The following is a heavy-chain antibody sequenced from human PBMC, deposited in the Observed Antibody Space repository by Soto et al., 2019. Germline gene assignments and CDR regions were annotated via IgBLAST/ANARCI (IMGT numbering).Heavy chain of an antibody. V-gene: IGHV1-2*02. CDR1: GYTFTGYY. J-gene: IGHJ4*02. D-gene: IGHD5-18*01. CDR2: INPNSGGT. Sequence: QVQLVQSGAEVKKPGASVKVSCKASGYTFTGYYMHWVRQAPGQGLEWMGWINPNSGGTNYAQKVQGRVTMTRDTSISTAYMELSRLRSDDTAVYYCASERGYSYGPRSGQYYFDYWGQGTLVTVSS. CDR3: ASERGYSYGPRSGQYYFDY.